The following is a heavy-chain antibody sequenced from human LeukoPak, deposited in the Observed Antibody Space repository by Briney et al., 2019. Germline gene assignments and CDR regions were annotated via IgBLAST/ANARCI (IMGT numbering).Heavy chain of an antibody. CDR2: ISSTSNYI. J-gene: IGHJ6*02. Sequence: GGSLRLSCAASGFTLSSHWMTWVRQAPGKGLEWVSSISSTSNYIYYAESVKGRFAVSRDNAKNSLYLQMNSLRADDTAVYYCARAGDILLVSYFHYYGMDVWGQGTTVTVSS. D-gene: IGHD7-27*01. V-gene: IGHV3-21*01. CDR1: GFTLSSHW. CDR3: ARAGDILLVSYFHYYGMDV.